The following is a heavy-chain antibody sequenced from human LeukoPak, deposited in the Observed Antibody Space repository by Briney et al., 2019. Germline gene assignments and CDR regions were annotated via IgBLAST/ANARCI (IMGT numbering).Heavy chain of an antibody. Sequence: ASVKVSCKASGYTFTSYYIHWVRQAPGQGLEWMGWINPNSGATYYAQKFQGRVTVTRNTSINTAYMELSSLKSDDTAAYYCAHIPGIAGDWGQGTLVTVSS. CDR2: INPNSGAT. CDR3: AHIPGIAGD. V-gene: IGHV1-2*02. J-gene: IGHJ4*02. CDR1: GYTFTSYY. D-gene: IGHD6-13*01.